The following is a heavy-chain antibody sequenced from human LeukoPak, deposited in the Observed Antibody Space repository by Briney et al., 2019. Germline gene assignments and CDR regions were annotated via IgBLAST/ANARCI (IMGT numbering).Heavy chain of an antibody. CDR1: GYTFTSYD. D-gene: IGHD2-15*01. CDR3: ARVHRINYIVVVVAATPDDDAFDI. J-gene: IGHJ3*02. CDR2: MNPNSGNT. Sequence: ASVKVSCKASGYTFTSYDINWVRQATGQGLEWVGWMNPNSGNTGYAQKFQGRVTMTRNTSISTAYMELSSLRSEDTAVYYCARVHRINYIVVVVAATPDDDAFDIWGQGTMVTVSS. V-gene: IGHV1-8*01.